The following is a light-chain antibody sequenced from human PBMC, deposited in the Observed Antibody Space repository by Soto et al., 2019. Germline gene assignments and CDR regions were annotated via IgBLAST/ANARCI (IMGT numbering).Light chain of an antibody. CDR2: NAS. J-gene: IGKJ3*01. Sequence: EIVLTQSPATLSLSPGERATLSCRASQSVSGYLVWYQQKPGQPPRVLIYNASNRATGIPARFSGSGSGTDFTLTISSLEPEDFAVYSCLQRSNWPLTFGPGNKIDLK. V-gene: IGKV3-11*01. CDR3: LQRSNWPLT. CDR1: QSVSGY.